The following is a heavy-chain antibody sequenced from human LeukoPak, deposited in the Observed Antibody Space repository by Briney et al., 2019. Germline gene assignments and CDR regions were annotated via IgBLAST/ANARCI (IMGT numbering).Heavy chain of an antibody. CDR2: ISSSSSYI. V-gene: IGHV3-21*01. CDR3: ASGQPKGSIAVAGEKYYMDV. J-gene: IGHJ6*03. CDR1: GFTFSSYS. Sequence: PGGSLRLSCAASGFTFSSYSMNWVRQAPGKGLEWVSSISSSSSYIYYADSVKGRFTISRDNAKNSLYLQMNSLRAEDTAVYYCASGQPKGSIAVAGEKYYMDVWGKGTTVTVSS. D-gene: IGHD6-19*01.